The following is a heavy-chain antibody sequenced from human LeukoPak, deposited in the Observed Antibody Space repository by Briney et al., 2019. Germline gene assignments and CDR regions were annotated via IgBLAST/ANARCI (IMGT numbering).Heavy chain of an antibody. J-gene: IGHJ4*02. CDR2: ISSNGGST. Sequence: PGGSLRLSCAASGFTFSSYAMHWVRQAPGKGLEYVSAISSNGGSTYYANSVKGRFTISRDNSKNTLYLQMGSLRAEDMAVYYCARALEGYCTNGVCYTTRPVDYWGQGTLVTVSS. CDR1: GFTFSSYA. CDR3: ARALEGYCTNGVCYTTRPVDY. D-gene: IGHD2-8*01. V-gene: IGHV3-64*01.